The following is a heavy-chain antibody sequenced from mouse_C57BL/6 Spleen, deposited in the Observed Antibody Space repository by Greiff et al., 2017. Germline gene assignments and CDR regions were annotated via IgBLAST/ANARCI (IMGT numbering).Heavy chain of an antibody. CDR2: ISSGSSTI. D-gene: IGHD2-4*01. Sequence: DVKLVESGGGLVKPGGSLKLSCAASGFTFSDYGMHWVRQAPETGLEWVAYISSGSSTIYYADTVKGRFTISRDNAKNTLFLQMTSLRSEDTAMYYCARRDSYDYGDYYAMDYWGTGTSVTVSS. V-gene: IGHV5-17*01. CDR3: ARRDSYDYGDYYAMDY. CDR1: GFTFSDYG. J-gene: IGHJ4*01.